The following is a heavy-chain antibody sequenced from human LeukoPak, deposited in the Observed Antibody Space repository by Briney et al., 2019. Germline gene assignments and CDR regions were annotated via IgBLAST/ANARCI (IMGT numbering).Heavy chain of an antibody. D-gene: IGHD2-2*01. CDR3: ARAEYCSSTSCYS. J-gene: IGHJ4*02. CDR1: GGSISSYY. V-gene: IGHV4-59*08. CDR2: IYYSGST. Sequence: SETLSLTCTVSGGSISSYYWSWIRQPPGKGLGWSGYIYYSGSTNYNPSLKSRVTISVDTSKNQFSMKLSSVTAADTAVYYCARAEYCSSTSCYSWGQGTLVTVSS.